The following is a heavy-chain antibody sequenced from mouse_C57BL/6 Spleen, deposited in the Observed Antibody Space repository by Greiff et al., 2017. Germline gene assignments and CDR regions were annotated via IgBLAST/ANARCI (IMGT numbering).Heavy chain of an antibody. Sequence: DVKLVESGGGLVKPGGSLKLSCAASGFTFSSYAMSWVRQTPEKRLEWVATISDGGSYTYYPDNVKGRFTISRDNAKNNLYLQMSHLKSEDTAMYYCARDRAVVARGDYFDYWGQGTTLTVSS. D-gene: IGHD1-1*01. CDR1: GFTFSSYA. CDR2: ISDGGSYT. CDR3: ARDRAVVARGDYFDY. V-gene: IGHV5-4*01. J-gene: IGHJ2*01.